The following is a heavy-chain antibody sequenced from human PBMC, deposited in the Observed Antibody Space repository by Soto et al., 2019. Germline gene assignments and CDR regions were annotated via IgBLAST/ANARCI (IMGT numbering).Heavy chain of an antibody. CDR3: ARGRYGDY. V-gene: IGHV1-18*01. CDR2: ISAHNGNT. CDR1: GYGFTTYG. D-gene: IGHD1-1*01. Sequence: QVNLVQSGAEVKKPGASVKVSCKGSGYGFTTYGITWVRQAPGQGLEWMAWISAHNGNTNYAQKLQGRVTVTRDTATSTAYMELRSLRSDGTAVYYCARGRYGDYWGQGALVTVSS. J-gene: IGHJ4*02.